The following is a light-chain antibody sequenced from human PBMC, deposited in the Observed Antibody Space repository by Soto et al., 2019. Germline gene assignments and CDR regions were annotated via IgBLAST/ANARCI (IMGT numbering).Light chain of an antibody. Sequence: QSVLTQPPSVSGAPGQRVTISCTGSSSNIGATYDVQWYQQLPGTAPKLLIYGNSNRPSGVPDRFSGSKSGTSASLAITGLQADDDADYYCQAYDSSLSAHYVFGTGTKRTVL. J-gene: IGLJ1*01. V-gene: IGLV1-40*01. CDR1: SSNIGATYD. CDR3: QAYDSSLSAHYV. CDR2: GNS.